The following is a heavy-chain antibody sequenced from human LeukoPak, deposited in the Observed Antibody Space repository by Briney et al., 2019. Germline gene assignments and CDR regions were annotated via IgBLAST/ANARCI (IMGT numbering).Heavy chain of an antibody. CDR1: GFTFSDYY. V-gene: IGHV3-11*01. CDR2: ISSSGSTI. D-gene: IGHD3-22*01. CDR3: ARDQGHYYDSSGLRQRTDAFDI. J-gene: IGHJ3*02. Sequence: GGSLRLSCAASGFTFSDYYMSWIRQAPGKGLEWVSYISSSGSTIYYEDSVKGRFTISRDNAKNSLYLQMNSLRAEDTAVYYCARDQGHYYDSSGLRQRTDAFDIWGQGTMVTVSS.